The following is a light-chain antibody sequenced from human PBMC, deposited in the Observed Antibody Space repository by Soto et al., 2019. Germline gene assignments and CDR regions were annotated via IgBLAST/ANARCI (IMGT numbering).Light chain of an antibody. V-gene: IGKV3-20*01. CDR1: QSVSSNY. CDR2: GAS. Sequence: RERATLSCMVSQSVSSNYLAWYQQKPGQAPRLLIYGASSRATGIPDRFSGSGSGTDFTLTISRLEPEDFAVYYCQQYGSSPRTFGQRSKVDIK. CDR3: QQYGSSPRT. J-gene: IGKJ1*01.